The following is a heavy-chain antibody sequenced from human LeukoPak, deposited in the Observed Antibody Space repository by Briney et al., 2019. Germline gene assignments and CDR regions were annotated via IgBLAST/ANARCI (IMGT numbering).Heavy chain of an antibody. CDR1: GFPLRNYW. CDR2: IKQDGSEK. Sequence: PGGSLRLSCAASGFPLRNYWMSWVRQAPGKGLEWVANIKQDGSEKNYVDSVKGRFTISTDNAKNSLYLQMNSLRAEDTAVYYCARDSSLRFCSSGSCYSEPSLDYWGQGTLVTVSS. D-gene: IGHD2-2*01. CDR3: ARDSSLRFCSSGSCYSEPSLDY. V-gene: IGHV3-7*01. J-gene: IGHJ4*02.